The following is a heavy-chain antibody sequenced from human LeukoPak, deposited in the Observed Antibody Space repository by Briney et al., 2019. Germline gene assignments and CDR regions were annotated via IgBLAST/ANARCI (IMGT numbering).Heavy chain of an antibody. CDR2: IYYSGST. CDR1: GGSISSYY. V-gene: IGHV4-59*01. Sequence: SETLSLTCTVSGGSISSYYWSWIRQPPGKGLEWIGYIYYSGSTNYNPSLKSRVTISVDTSKNQFSLKLSSVTAADTAVYYCAREAYYYDSSGYYFDYWGQGTLVTVSS. D-gene: IGHD3-22*01. CDR3: AREAYYYDSSGYYFDY. J-gene: IGHJ4*02.